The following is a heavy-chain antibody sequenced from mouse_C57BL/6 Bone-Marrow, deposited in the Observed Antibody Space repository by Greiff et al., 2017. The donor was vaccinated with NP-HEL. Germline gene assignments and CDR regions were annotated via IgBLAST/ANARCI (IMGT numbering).Heavy chain of an antibody. D-gene: IGHD1-1*01. J-gene: IGHJ2*01. V-gene: IGHV1-50*01. CDR3: ARDYYGSSFFDY. Sequence: QVQLQQPGAELVKPGASVKLSCKASGYTFTSYWMQWVKQRPGQGLEWIGEIDPSDSYTNYNQKFKGKATLTVDTSSSTAYMQLSSLTSEDSAVYYRARDYYGSSFFDYWGQGTTLTVSS. CDR1: GYTFTSYW. CDR2: IDPSDSYT.